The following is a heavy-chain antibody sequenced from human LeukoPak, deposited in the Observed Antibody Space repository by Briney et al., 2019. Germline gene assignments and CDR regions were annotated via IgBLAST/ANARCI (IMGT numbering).Heavy chain of an antibody. J-gene: IGHJ6*03. CDR2: MNPNSGNT. V-gene: IGHV1-8*03. D-gene: IGHD1-14*01. CDR1: GYTFTSYD. CDR3: ARGAVPESYYYMDV. Sequence: RRASVKVSCKASGYTFTSYDINWVRQAPGQGLEWMGWMNPNSGNTGYAQKFQGRVTITRNTSISTAYMELSSLRSEDTAVYYCARGAVPESYYYMDVWGKGTTVTVSS.